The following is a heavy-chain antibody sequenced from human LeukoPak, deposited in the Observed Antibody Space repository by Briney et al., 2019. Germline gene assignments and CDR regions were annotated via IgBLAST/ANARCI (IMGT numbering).Heavy chain of an antibody. CDR3: ARDPVNNDILTGSPDVFDI. J-gene: IGHJ3*02. Sequence: GGSVRLSCAPSGFTFSSYTISWVRQAPGRGLEWVSFIKSSGSIIYYADSVKGRFTISRDNAKSSLFLQMNSLRDEDTAVYYCARDPVNNDILTGSPDVFDIWGQGTMFTVSS. D-gene: IGHD3-9*01. CDR2: IKSSGSII. V-gene: IGHV3-48*02. CDR1: GFTFSSYT.